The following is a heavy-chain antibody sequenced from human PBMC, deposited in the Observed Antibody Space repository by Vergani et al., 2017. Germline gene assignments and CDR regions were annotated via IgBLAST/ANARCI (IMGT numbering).Heavy chain of an antibody. Sequence: QVQLVQSGTEMKKPGASMKVSCEASGYIFTDYYIHWVRQAPGQGLEWMGWINPKTGDANYARNFQDRVTMTRYTSLSTVYLEWTRLTSDDTAVYHCARDPRGSESLFNWFDPWCQGTLVIVSS. J-gene: IGHJ5*02. CDR1: GYIFTDYY. V-gene: IGHV1-2*02. CDR3: ARDPRGSESLFNWFDP. CDR2: INPKTGDA. D-gene: IGHD3-10*01.